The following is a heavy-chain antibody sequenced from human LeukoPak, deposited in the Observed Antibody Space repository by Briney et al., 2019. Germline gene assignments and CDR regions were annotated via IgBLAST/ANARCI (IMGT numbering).Heavy chain of an antibody. D-gene: IGHD3-10*01. Sequence: GESLKISCQGSRYNFATYWISWVRQVPGKGLEWMGRIDPGDSYTEYSPSFQGHVTISSDKSINTAYLQWSGLKASDSAIYYCARERQGVRGVILSDWGRGTLVSVSS. CDR3: ARERQGVRGVILSD. J-gene: IGHJ4*02. V-gene: IGHV5-10-1*01. CDR2: IDPGDSYT. CDR1: RYNFATYW.